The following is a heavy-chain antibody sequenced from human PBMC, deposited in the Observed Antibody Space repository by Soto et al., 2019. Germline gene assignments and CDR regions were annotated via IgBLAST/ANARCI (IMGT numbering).Heavy chain of an antibody. Sequence: HVQLQESGPGPVTPSQTLSLSCTVSGVSITSRSYYWTWVRQSPGKGLELIGYRYYSGNTYYNPSLNGRATISVDTSHNQFSLKLTSVTAADTVVYYCARGGYDTSGQTFIGWGPDCWGQGTLVTVSS. CDR2: RYYSGNT. J-gene: IGHJ4*02. CDR1: GVSITSRSYY. CDR3: ARGGYDTSGQTFIGWGPDC. D-gene: IGHD3-22*01. V-gene: IGHV4-30-4*01.